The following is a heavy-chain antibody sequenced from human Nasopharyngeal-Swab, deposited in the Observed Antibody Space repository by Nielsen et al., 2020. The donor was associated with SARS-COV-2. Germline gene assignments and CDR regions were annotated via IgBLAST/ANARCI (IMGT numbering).Heavy chain of an antibody. CDR1: GFTFSDYY. J-gene: IGHJ4*02. D-gene: IGHD3-3*01. CDR3: AAHPSYDFWSGTYY. CDR2: ISSSGSTI. V-gene: IGHV3-11*04. Sequence: GGSLRLSCAASGFTFSDYYMSWIRQAPGKGLEWVSYISSSGSTIYYADSVKGRFTISRDNAKNSLYLQMNSLRAEGTAVYYCAAHPSYDFWSGTYYWGQGTLVTVSS.